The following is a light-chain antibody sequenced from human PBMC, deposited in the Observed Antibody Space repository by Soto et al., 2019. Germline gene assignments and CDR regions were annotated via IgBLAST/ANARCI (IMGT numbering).Light chain of an antibody. CDR1: SSDVGGSNF. CDR2: DVA. J-gene: IGLJ1*01. V-gene: IGLV2-14*03. CDR3: VSYTSSTTYV. Sequence: QSVLTQPPSVSGAPGQSVTISCTGTSSDVGGSNFVSWYQQHPGKPPKLIIYDVANRPSGVSNRFSGSKSGSTASLIISRLQTEDEADYYCVSYTSSTTYVFGTGTKVTVL.